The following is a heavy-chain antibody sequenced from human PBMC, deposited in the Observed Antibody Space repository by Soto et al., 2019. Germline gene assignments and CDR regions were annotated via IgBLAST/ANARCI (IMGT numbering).Heavy chain of an antibody. Sequence: ASVKVSCKASGYTFTSYGISWVRQAPGQGLEWMGWISAYNGNTNYAQKLQGRVTMTTDTSTSTAYMELRSLRSDDTAAYYCARGQVDYDILTGSFWYYYYYMDVWGKETTVTVSS. D-gene: IGHD3-9*01. J-gene: IGHJ6*03. CDR1: GYTFTSYG. V-gene: IGHV1-18*01. CDR2: ISAYNGNT. CDR3: ARGQVDYDILTGSFWYYYYYMDV.